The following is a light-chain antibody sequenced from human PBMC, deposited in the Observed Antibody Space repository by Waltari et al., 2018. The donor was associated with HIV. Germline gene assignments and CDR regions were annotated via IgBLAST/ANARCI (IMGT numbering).Light chain of an antibody. CDR3: QSSDTSGTY. Sequence: FELTQPPSMSVSPGQTARITCSGDALPQLFAYWFQQKSGQAPVLRIFKDTERQTGIPARFSGSSSGTVATLTISGVRAEDEADYYCQSSDTSGTYFGGGTKLTVL. J-gene: IGLJ2*01. CDR2: KDT. CDR1: ALPQLF. V-gene: IGLV3-25*03.